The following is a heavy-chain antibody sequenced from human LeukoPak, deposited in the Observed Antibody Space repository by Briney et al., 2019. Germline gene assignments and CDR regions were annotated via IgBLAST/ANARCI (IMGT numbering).Heavy chain of an antibody. D-gene: IGHD4-17*01. CDR2: IYYSGST. CDR3: ARERGDYSAFDI. CDR1: GGSISGYY. Sequence: SETLSLTCTVSGGSISGYYWSWIRQPPGKGLEWIGYIYYSGSTNYNPSLKSRVTISVDTSKNQFSLKLSPVTAADTAVYYCARERGDYSAFDIWGQGTMVTVSS. V-gene: IGHV4-59*01. J-gene: IGHJ3*02.